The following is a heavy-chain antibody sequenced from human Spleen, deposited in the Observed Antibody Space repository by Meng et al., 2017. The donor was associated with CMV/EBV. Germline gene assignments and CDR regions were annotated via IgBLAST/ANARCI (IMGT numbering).Heavy chain of an antibody. D-gene: IGHD6-13*01. CDR2: IYSGGST. V-gene: IGHV3-53*01. Sequence: LSLTCAASGFTVSSNYMSWVRQAPGKGLEWVSIIYSGGSTYYADSVKGRFTISRDNSKNTLYLQMNSLRADDTAIYYCGRGSWRAFDIWGQGTVVTVSS. J-gene: IGHJ3*02. CDR3: GRGSWRAFDI. CDR1: GFTVSSNY.